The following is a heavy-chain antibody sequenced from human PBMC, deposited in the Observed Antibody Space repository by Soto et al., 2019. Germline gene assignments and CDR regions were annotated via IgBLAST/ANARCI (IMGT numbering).Heavy chain of an antibody. CDR2: IYYTGST. Sequence: ETLSLTCLVSGVSIRSYYWSWIRQPPGKGLECIGNIYYTGSTNYNPSLKSRVTISVDTSKNQFSLKLSSVTAADTAVYYCARGGGGSGYDWFDPWGQGTLVTVYS. J-gene: IGHJ5*02. D-gene: IGHD3-22*01. CDR1: GVSIRSYY. V-gene: IGHV4-59*01. CDR3: ARGGGGSGYDWFDP.